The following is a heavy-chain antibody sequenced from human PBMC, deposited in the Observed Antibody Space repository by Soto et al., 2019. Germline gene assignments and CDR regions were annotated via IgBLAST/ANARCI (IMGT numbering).Heavy chain of an antibody. J-gene: IGHJ4*02. Sequence: QVQLVQSGAEVKKPGASVKVSCKASEYTFTSYIIHWVRQAPGQGLEWMGWINPGNGNTGSSQKFQGRVTITRDTSASTAYMELGDLRSEDTAVYYCARVAERYQLVCLQYWGQGTLVTVAS. CDR3: ARVAERYQLVCLQY. CDR2: INPGNGNT. V-gene: IGHV1-3*01. CDR1: EYTFTSYI. D-gene: IGHD2-2*01.